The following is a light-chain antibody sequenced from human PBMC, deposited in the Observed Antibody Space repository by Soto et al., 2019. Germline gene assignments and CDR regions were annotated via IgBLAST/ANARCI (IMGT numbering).Light chain of an antibody. V-gene: IGKV1-5*01. CDR2: DAS. Sequence: DIQVTQSPSSLSASVPERFTITFRTSQSISTSLNWYQQKAGKAPKLLIFDASTLENGVPARFSGSRSGPEFSLTISSLQPDDFATYYCQQYYSYWTFGQGTKVDI. CDR3: QQYYSYWT. CDR1: QSISTS. J-gene: IGKJ1*01.